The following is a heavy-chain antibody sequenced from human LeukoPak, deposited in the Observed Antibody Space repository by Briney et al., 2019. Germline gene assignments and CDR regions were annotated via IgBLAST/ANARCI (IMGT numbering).Heavy chain of an antibody. D-gene: IGHD3-9*01. Sequence: SETLSLTCTVSGGSISSSSYYWGWIRQPPGKGLEWIGSIYYSGSTYYNPSLKSRATISVDTSKNQFSLKLSSVTAADTAVYYCARLHQADILTGYSPNNNFDYWGQGTLVTVSS. J-gene: IGHJ4*02. CDR1: GGSISSSSYY. CDR2: IYYSGST. V-gene: IGHV4-39*01. CDR3: ARLHQADILTGYSPNNNFDY.